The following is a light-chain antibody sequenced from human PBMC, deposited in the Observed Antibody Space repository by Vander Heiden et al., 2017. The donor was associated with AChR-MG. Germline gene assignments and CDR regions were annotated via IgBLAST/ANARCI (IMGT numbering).Light chain of an antibody. J-gene: IGLJ3*02. CDR1: TGAVTSGYY. CDR3: LLYYGGDNGV. Sequence: QTVVTQEPSLTVSPGATVTLTCASSTGAVTSGYYPNWFQQKPGNAPRVLRYSTSNKHSGTPARFSGSLLGGKAAPTLSGVQPEDEAEDDCLLYYGGDNGVFGGGTKLTVL. CDR2: STS. V-gene: IGLV7-43*01.